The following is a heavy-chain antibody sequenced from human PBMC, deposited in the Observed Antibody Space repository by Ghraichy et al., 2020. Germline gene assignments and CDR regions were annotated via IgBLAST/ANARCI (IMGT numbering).Heavy chain of an antibody. CDR2: ISGSGGST. Sequence: GGSLRLSCAASGFTFSSYAMSWVRQAPGKGLEWVSGISGSGGSTYYADSVKGRCTISRDNSKNTLYLQMNSLRAEDTAVYYCAKGTGTTVYYYYMDVWGKGTTVTVSS. CDR1: GFTFSSYA. J-gene: IGHJ6*03. V-gene: IGHV3-23*01. D-gene: IGHD4-11*01. CDR3: AKGTGTTVYYYYMDV.